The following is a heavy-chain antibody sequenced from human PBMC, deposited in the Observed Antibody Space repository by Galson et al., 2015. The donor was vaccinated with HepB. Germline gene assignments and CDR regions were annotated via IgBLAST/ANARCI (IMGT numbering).Heavy chain of an antibody. V-gene: IGHV3-11*01. CDR3: ARDKGGSYNPFEDYYYGMDV. Sequence: SLRLSCAASGFMFSDYYMSWIRQAPGKGLEWVSYISRSGSNIYYADSVKGRFTISRDNAKKSLYLQMNSPRAEDTAVYYCARDKGGSYNPFEDYYYGMDVWGQGTTVTVSS. D-gene: IGHD1-26*01. CDR2: ISRSGSNI. CDR1: GFMFSDYY. J-gene: IGHJ6*02.